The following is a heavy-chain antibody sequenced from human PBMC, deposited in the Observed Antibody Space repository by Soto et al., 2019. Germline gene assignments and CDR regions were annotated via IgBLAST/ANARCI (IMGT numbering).Heavy chain of an antibody. J-gene: IGHJ4*02. D-gene: IGHD4-17*01. Sequence: EVQLVESGGGLVQPGGSLRLSCAAPGFTFGIYSMNWVRQAPGEGLEWVSYLSSDSSTIYYADSVKGRFTISRDNAQNSRYRQMNSLRDEDTAVYYCARGGYGDYDCDYWGQGTLVTVSS. V-gene: IGHV3-48*02. CDR1: GFTFGIYS. CDR2: LSSDSSTI. CDR3: ARGGYGDYDCDY.